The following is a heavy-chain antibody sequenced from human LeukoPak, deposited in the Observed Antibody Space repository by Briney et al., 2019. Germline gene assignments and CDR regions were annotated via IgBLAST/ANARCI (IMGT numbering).Heavy chain of an antibody. CDR2: IDYSGGT. Sequence: PSETLSLTCTVSGGSISPYTWSWIRQPLGKGLEWIGYIDYSGGTKYNPSLKSRVTISVDTSKIQFSLRLSSVTAADTAVYYCARHSSTWYGSNDCWGQGTLVTVSS. J-gene: IGHJ4*02. V-gene: IGHV4-59*08. CDR3: ARHSSTWYGSNDC. D-gene: IGHD6-13*01. CDR1: GGSISPYT.